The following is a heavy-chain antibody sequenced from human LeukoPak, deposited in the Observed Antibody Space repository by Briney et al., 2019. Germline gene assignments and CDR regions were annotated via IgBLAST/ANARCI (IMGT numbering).Heavy chain of an antibody. V-gene: IGHV2-5*01. CDR2: IYWNDDK. CDR1: GFSLSTSGVG. CDR3: AHRLRYSRIAVAFDI. J-gene: IGHJ3*02. Sequence: SGPTLVNPTQTLTLTCTFSGFSLSTSGVGVGWIRQPPGKSLEWLALIYWNDDKRYSPSLKSRLTITKDTSKNQVVLTMTNMDPVDTATYYCAHRLRYSRIAVAFDIWGQGTMVTVSS. D-gene: IGHD6-13*01.